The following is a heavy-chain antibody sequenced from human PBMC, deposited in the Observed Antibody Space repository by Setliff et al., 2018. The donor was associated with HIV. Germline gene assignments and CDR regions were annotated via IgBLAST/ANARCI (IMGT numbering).Heavy chain of an antibody. CDR2: ISGSGGSP. CDR3: ARDYQQWLPDAFDI. CDR1: GLTFSSYA. Sequence: PGGSLRLSCAASGLTFSSYAMSWVRQAPGKGLEWVSSISGSGGSPYYADSVKGRFTISRDNSKNTLYLQMNSLRAEDTAVYYCARDYQQWLPDAFDIWGQGTMVTVSS. J-gene: IGHJ3*02. D-gene: IGHD6-19*01. V-gene: IGHV3-23*01.